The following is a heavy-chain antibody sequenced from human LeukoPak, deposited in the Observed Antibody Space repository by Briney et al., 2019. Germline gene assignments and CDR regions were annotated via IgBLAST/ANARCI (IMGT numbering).Heavy chain of an antibody. Sequence: SQTLSLTCTVSGGSISSGDYYWSWIRQPPGKGLEWIGYIYYSGSTYYNPSLKSRVTISVDTSKNQFSLKLSSVTAADTAVYYCARGTTIAVAGEDYWGQGTLVTVSS. J-gene: IGHJ4*02. CDR2: IYYSGST. CDR3: ARGTTIAVAGEDY. CDR1: GGSISSGDYY. D-gene: IGHD6-19*01. V-gene: IGHV4-30-4*01.